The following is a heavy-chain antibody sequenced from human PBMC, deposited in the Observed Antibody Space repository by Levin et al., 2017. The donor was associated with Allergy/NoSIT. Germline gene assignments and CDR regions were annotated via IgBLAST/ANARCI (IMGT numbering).Heavy chain of an antibody. CDR3: ARGENYYYGSGSYNWFDP. CDR2: INHSGST. J-gene: IGHJ5*02. D-gene: IGHD3-10*01. V-gene: IGHV4-34*01. Sequence: ESLKISCAVYGGSFSGYYWSWIRQPPGKGLEWIGEINHSGSTNYNPSLKSRVTISVDTSKNQFSLKLSSVTAADTAVYYCARGENYYYGSGSYNWFDPWGQGTLVTVSS. CDR1: GGSFSGYY.